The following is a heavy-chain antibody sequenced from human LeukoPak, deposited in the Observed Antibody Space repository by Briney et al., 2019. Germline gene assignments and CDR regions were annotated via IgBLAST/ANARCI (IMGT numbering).Heavy chain of an antibody. CDR3: ARGGYCSSISCYYFDY. CDR1: GYTFTSYG. J-gene: IGHJ4*02. D-gene: IGHD2-2*01. CDR2: INAGNGNT. V-gene: IGHV1-3*01. Sequence: ASVKVSCKASGYTFTSYGISRVRQAPGQGLEWMGWINAGNGNTKYSQKFQGRVTITRDTPASTAYMELSSLRSEDTAVYYCARGGYCSSISCYYFDYWGQGTLVTVSA.